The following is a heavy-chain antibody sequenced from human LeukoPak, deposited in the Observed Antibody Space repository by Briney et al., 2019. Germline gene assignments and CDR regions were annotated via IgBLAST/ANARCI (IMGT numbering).Heavy chain of an antibody. CDR2: INHSGST. V-gene: IGHV4-34*01. CDR1: GGSFSGYY. Sequence: PSEALSLTCAVYGGSFSGYYWSWIRQPPGKGLEWIGEINHSGSTNYNPSLKSRVTISVDTSKNQFSLKLSSVTAADTAVYYCARGDDYGDYPAEYYFDYWGQGTLVTVSS. D-gene: IGHD4-17*01. J-gene: IGHJ4*02. CDR3: ARGDDYGDYPAEYYFDY.